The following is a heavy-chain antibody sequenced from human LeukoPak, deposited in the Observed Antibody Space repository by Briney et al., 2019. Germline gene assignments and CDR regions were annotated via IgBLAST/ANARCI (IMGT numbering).Heavy chain of an antibody. J-gene: IGHJ4*02. CDR1: GFTFNNAW. CDR2: IKSKTDGGTT. V-gene: IGHV3-15*01. Sequence: PGGSLRLSCAASGFTFNNAWMSWVRQAPGKGLEWVGRIKSKTDGGTTDYAAPVKGRFTIPRDDSKNTLYLQMNSLETEDTAVYYCSTGPGYCTNGICYPAYWGQGTLVTVSS. CDR3: STGPGYCTNGICYPAY. D-gene: IGHD2-8*01.